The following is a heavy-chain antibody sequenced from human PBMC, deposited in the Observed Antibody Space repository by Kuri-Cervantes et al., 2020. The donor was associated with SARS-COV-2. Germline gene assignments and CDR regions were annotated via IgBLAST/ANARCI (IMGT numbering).Heavy chain of an antibody. V-gene: IGHV3-23*01. CDR1: GFTFSSYA. D-gene: IGHD1-7*01. CDR3: AKRGDVTGTTWASLAGGSYDY. CDR2: ISGTGDSA. Sequence: GESLKISCAASGFTFSSYAMSWVRQAPGKGLELVSAISGTGDSAYYTDSVKGRFTVSRDSSKNTLYLQMNSLRVEDTAVYYCAKRGDVTGTTWASLAGGSYDYWGQGALVTVSS. J-gene: IGHJ4*02.